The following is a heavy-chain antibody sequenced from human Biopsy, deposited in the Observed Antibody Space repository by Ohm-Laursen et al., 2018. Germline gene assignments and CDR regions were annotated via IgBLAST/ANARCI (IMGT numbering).Heavy chain of an antibody. Sequence: GTLSLTCTVTGGSISRSSYYWDWIRQPPGKGLEWIGSIYYSGSTYYNPSLKSRVTISADRSKNQFSLKLTSVTAADTAMYNCARQEFATSPLDYWGQGSLVTVSS. D-gene: IGHD3-10*01. CDR1: GGSISRSSYY. V-gene: IGHV4-39*01. CDR3: ARQEFATSPLDY. J-gene: IGHJ4*02. CDR2: IYYSGST.